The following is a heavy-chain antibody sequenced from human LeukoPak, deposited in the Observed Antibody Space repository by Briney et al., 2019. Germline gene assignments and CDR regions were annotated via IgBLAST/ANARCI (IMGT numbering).Heavy chain of an antibody. CDR1: GGSISSGGYY. V-gene: IGHV4-31*03. CDR3: ARAGAIAVAGIDY. D-gene: IGHD6-19*01. CDR2: NYYSGST. Sequence: SETLSLTCTVSGGSISSGGYYWSWIRQHPGKGLERIGYNYYSGSTYYNPSLKSRVTISVDTSKNQFSLRLSSVTAADTAVYYCARAGAIAVAGIDYWGQGTLVTVSS. J-gene: IGHJ4*02.